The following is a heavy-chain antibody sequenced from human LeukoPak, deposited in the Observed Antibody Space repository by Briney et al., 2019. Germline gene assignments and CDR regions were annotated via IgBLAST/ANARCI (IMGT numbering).Heavy chain of an antibody. J-gene: IGHJ6*02. D-gene: IGHD3-3*01. CDR1: GFTVSSNY. V-gene: IGHV3-66*01. Sequence: GSLRLSCAASGFTVSSNYLSWVRQAPGKGLEWVSVIYSGGSTYYADSVKGRFTISRDNSKNTLYLQMNSLRAEDTAVYYCASTSSTIFGVVIGTNYYYYGMDVWGQGTTVTVSS. CDR3: ASTSSTIFGVVIGTNYYYYGMDV. CDR2: IYSGGST.